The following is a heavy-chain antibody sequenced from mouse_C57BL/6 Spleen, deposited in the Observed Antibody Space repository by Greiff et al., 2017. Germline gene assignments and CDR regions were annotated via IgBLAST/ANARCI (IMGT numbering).Heavy chain of an antibody. CDR3: ARGGYYPDY. Sequence: LQESGPELVKPGASVKISCKASGYAFSSSWMNWVKQRPGKGLEWIGRIYPGDGDTNYNGKFKGKATLTADKSSSTAYMQLSSLTSEDSAVYFCARGGYYPDYWGQGTTLTVSS. CDR1: GYAFSSSW. D-gene: IGHD2-3*01. V-gene: IGHV1-82*01. CDR2: IYPGDGDT. J-gene: IGHJ2*01.